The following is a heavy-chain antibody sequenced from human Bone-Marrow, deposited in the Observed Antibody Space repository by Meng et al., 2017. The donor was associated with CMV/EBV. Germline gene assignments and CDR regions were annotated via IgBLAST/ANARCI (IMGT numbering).Heavy chain of an antibody. J-gene: IGHJ4*02. Sequence: ETLSLTCAASGFTYDDFGMTWVRQTPGKGLEWVAGIDWSGGRTGYADSVKGRITISRDNAKNSLYLQMNSLRAEDTALYYCARRTYDFWSSYLFDYWGQGTLVTFSS. CDR2: IDWSGGRT. D-gene: IGHD3-3*01. CDR3: ARRTYDFWSSYLFDY. V-gene: IGHV3-20*04. CDR1: GFTYDDFG.